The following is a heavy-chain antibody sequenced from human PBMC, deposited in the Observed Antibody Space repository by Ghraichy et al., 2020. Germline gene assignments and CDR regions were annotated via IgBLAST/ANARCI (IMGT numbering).Heavy chain of an antibody. CDR2: MYYSGST. Sequence: SETLSLTCTVSGGSISSSSYYWGWIRQPPGKGLEWIGSMYYSGSTYYNPSLKSRVTISVDTSKNQFSLKLSSVTAADTAVYYFARQDGYCSGGSCYSDYFQHWGQGTLVTVSS. D-gene: IGHD2-15*01. V-gene: IGHV4-39*01. CDR1: GGSISSSSYY. J-gene: IGHJ1*01. CDR3: ARQDGYCSGGSCYSDYFQH.